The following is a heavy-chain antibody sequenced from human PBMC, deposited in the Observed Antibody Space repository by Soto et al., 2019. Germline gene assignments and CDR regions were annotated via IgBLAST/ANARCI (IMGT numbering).Heavy chain of an antibody. CDR2: IYHSGTT. D-gene: IGHD6-13*01. V-gene: IGHV4-4*02. J-gene: IGHJ4*02. CDR1: GGSISNTNW. Sequence: QVQLQESGPGLVKPSGTLSLTCVVSGGSISNTNWWSWVRQPPGKGLEWIGEIYHSGTTNYSPSLKSRVTISVDMSKNQFSLTLSSVTAADTAVYYCAFPATADFDYWGQGTLVTVYS. CDR3: AFPATADFDY.